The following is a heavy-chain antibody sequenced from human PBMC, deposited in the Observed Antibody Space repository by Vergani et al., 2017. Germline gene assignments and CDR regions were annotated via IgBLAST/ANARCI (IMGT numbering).Heavy chain of an antibody. J-gene: IGHJ5*01. D-gene: IGHD1-1*01. Sequence: EVQVVETGGGLVQLGGSLRLSCAASGFTVSSNYMSWVGQAPGKGLEWVSTINTNGDYTRYGDSVKGRFTISRDNSKSTLYLQMNSLRAEDTAIYYCAKGGWNYWFDSWGQGTLVIVS. CDR3: AKGGWNYWFDS. V-gene: IGHV3-23*04. CDR1: GFTVSSNY. CDR2: INTNGDYT.